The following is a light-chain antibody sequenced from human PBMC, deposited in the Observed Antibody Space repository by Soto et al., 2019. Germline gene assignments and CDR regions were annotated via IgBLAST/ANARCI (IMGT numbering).Light chain of an antibody. CDR1: QSISSW. CDR2: KAS. V-gene: IGKV1-5*03. Sequence: DIQMTQSPSTLSASVGDRVTITCRASQSISSWLAWYQQKPGKAPKLLIYKASSLESGVPSRFIGSVTGTEFTLTIRCLQPDDFATYYCQKCAPNSGTFGQGTKVAIK. CDR3: QKCAPNSGT. J-gene: IGKJ1*01.